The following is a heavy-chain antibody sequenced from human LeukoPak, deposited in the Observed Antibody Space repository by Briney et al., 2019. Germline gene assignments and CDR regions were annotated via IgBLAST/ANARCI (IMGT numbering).Heavy chain of an antibody. CDR1: GGSISSSSYY. V-gene: IGHV4-39*01. CDR3: ARASGYYYGDFDY. Sequence: SETLSLTCTVSGGSISSSSYYWGWIRQPPGKGLEWIASMYYSGSTYYNPSLKSRVTISVDTSKNQFSLKLSSVTAADTAVYYCARASGYYYGDFDYWGQGTLVTGSS. J-gene: IGHJ4*02. CDR2: MYYSGST. D-gene: IGHD3-22*01.